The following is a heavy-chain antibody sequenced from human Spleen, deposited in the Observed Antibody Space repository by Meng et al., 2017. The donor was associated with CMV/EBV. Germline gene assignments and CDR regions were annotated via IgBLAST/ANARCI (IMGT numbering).Heavy chain of an antibody. J-gene: IGHJ5*02. CDR1: DFG. V-gene: IGHV3-20*03. CDR3: AREAGKYCSGTNCHMYNWFDP. D-gene: IGHD2-2*02. Sequence: DFGRSWVRQAPGRGLEWVAGLNWNGGRTYYADSVEGRFTISRDNTRNSLYLQMNSLGGEDTAVYYCAREAGKYCSGTNCHMYNWFDPWSQGTLVTVSS. CDR2: LNWNGGRT.